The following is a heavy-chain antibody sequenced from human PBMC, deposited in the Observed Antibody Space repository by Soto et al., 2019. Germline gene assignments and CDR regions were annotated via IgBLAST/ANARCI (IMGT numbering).Heavy chain of an antibody. J-gene: IGHJ4*02. Sequence: PGESLKISCKGSGYSFTSYWIGWVRQMPGKGLEWMGIIYPGDYDTRYSPSFQGQVTISADKSISTAYLQWSSLKASDTAMYYCARHPHSSDGDYFYWGQGTQVTVSS. CDR3: ARHPHSSDGDYFY. CDR2: IYPGDYDT. D-gene: IGHD4-17*01. V-gene: IGHV5-51*01. CDR1: GYSFTSYW.